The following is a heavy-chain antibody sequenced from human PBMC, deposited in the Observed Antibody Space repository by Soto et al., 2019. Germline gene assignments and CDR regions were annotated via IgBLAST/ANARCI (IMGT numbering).Heavy chain of an antibody. V-gene: IGHV1-69*12. CDR2: IMPIFRTP. D-gene: IGHD5-12*01. CDR1: GGTFSNSA. Sequence: QVHLEQSGAEVKKPGSSVKVSCKASGGTFSNSAISWVRQAPGQGLEWRGGIMPIFRTPDYAQKFQGRVTITADESTSTAYMELSGLRSDDTAVYYRARDKDRLQLGGNYYYILDVWGQGTTVTVSS. CDR3: ARDKDRLQLGGNYYYILDV. J-gene: IGHJ6*02.